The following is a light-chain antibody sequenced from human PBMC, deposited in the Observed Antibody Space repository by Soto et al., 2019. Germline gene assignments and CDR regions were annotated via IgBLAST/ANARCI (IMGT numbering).Light chain of an antibody. V-gene: IGKV1-27*01. CDR2: AAS. CDR1: QGIRNF. CDR3: QKYSSVST. Sequence: DIQMTQSPSSLSASVGDRVTITGRASQGIRNFLAWYQQKPGKVPKLLLSAASTLESGVPSRFSGSGSGTDFTLTITSLQPEDVAFYYCQKYSSVSTFGQGTRLEIK. J-gene: IGKJ5*01.